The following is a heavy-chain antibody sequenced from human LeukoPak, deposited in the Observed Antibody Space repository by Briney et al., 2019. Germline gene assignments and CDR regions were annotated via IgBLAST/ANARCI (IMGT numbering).Heavy chain of an antibody. D-gene: IGHD3-22*01. CDR1: GGTFSSYA. J-gene: IGHJ3*02. Sequence: SVKVSCEASGGTFSSYAISWVRQAPGQGLEWMGRIIPIFGIANYAQKFQGRVTITADKSTSTAYMELSSLRSEDTAVYYCARDPREDYYDSSGAFDIWGQGTMVTVSS. CDR2: IIPIFGIA. V-gene: IGHV1-69*04. CDR3: ARDPREDYYDSSGAFDI.